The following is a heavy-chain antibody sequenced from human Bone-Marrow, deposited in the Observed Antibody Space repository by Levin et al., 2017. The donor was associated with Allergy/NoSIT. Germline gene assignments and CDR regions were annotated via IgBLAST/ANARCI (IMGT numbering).Heavy chain of an antibody. V-gene: IGHV3-23*01. CDR3: AKDRLPRGAFDI. J-gene: IGHJ3*02. Sequence: PGGSLRLSCVASGFTFDNYAMSWVRQAPGKGLEWVSALSGRGGSTYYADSVKGRFTISRDNSKNMVYLRMTSLTAEDTAIYYCAKDRLPRGAFDIWGQGTMVTVSS. D-gene: IGHD5-12*01. CDR2: LSGRGGST. CDR1: GFTFDNYA.